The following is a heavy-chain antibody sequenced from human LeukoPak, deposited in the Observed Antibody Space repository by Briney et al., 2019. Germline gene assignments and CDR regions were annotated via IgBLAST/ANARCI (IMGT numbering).Heavy chain of an antibody. Sequence: GGSLRLSCAASGFTFDDYGMSWVRQTPGKGLEWVSGINWSGGTTDYADSVKGRFTISRDNAKNSLYLQMNSLRAEDTALYYRAREGAAVYYYMDVWGKGTTVTVSS. CDR3: AREGAAVYYYMDV. D-gene: IGHD4/OR15-4a*01. V-gene: IGHV3-20*04. CDR2: INWSGGTT. J-gene: IGHJ6*03. CDR1: GFTFDDYG.